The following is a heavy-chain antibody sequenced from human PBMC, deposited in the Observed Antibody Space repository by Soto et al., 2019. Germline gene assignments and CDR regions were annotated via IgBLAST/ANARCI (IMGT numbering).Heavy chain of an antibody. CDR3: ARDQVRSSNWFDP. CDR1: GFSFSGYS. V-gene: IGHV3-21*01. CDR2: ISSSSTFI. Sequence: EVQLVESGGGLVKPGGSLRLSCAASGFSFSGYSIHWVRQAPGKGLEWVSSISSSSTFINYADSVKGRFTISRDNAKNSLYLQMNSLRAEDRAGYYCARDQVRSSNWFDPWGQGTLVTVSS. J-gene: IGHJ5*02.